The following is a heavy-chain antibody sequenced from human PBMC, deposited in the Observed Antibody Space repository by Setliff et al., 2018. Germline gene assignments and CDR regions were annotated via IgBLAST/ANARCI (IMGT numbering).Heavy chain of an antibody. V-gene: IGHV3-11*01. CDR2: IYHSGNPT. D-gene: IGHD3-16*01. CDR1: GYSISSGYY. J-gene: IGHJ4*02. CDR3: ARTTGYRLEGDFDY. Sequence: LSLTCAVSGYSISSGYYWGWTRQPPGKGLEWIGSIYHSGNPTYYADSVKGRFTVSRDNAKNSLYLQMTSLRAEDTAIYYCARTTGYRLEGDFDYWGQGTLVTVSS.